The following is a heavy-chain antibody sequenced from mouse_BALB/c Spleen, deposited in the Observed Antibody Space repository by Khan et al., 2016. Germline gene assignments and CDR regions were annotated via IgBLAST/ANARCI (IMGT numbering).Heavy chain of an antibody. J-gene: IGHJ1*01. Sequence: EVQLQESGPDLVKPSQSLSLTCTVTDFSITSGYSWHWIRQFPGNKLEWMGYIHYGGNTNNNPSLKSRISITRDTSKNQFFLQLNSVTTEDTDTYYCARDYYGSSYFDVWGAGTTVTVSS. CDR1: DFSITSGYS. D-gene: IGHD1-1*01. CDR2: IHYGGNT. V-gene: IGHV3-1*02. CDR3: ARDYYGSSYFDV.